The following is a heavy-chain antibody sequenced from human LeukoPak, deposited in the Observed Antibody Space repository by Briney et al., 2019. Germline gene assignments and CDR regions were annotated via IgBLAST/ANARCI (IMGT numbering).Heavy chain of an antibody. CDR3: ARRPPYSSSSYYFDC. J-gene: IGHJ4*02. CDR2: TYPDDSET. Sequence: GESLKTSCKGSGYSFTNYWIAWVRQMPGKGLEWMGITYPDDSETRYNPSFQGQVTISADWSISTAYLQWSSLKASDTAMYYCARRPPYSSSSYYFDCWGQGALVTVSS. D-gene: IGHD6-6*01. CDR1: GYSFTNYW. V-gene: IGHV5-51*01.